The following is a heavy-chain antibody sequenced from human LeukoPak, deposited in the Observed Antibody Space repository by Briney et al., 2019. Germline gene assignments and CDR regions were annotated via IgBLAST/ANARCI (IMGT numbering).Heavy chain of an antibody. D-gene: IGHD1-26*01. CDR3: ASRIHRYSGSRDVFDI. V-gene: IGHV5-51*01. J-gene: IGHJ3*02. CDR2: IYPGDSDT. CDR1: GYSFTDYW. Sequence: HGESLKISCKGSGYSFTDYWIGWVRQMPGKGLEWMGIIYPGDSDTRYSPSFQGHVTISADKSISTAYLQWTSLQASGPAILYWASRIHRYSGSRDVFDIGAKGTMFTVSS.